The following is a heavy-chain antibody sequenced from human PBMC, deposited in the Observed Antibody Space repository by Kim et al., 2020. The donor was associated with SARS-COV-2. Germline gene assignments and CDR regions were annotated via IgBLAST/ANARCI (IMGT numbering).Heavy chain of an antibody. CDR3: ARARLGLWFGESTDVNWFDP. V-gene: IGHV1-2*06. J-gene: IGHJ5*02. CDR2: INPNSGGI. D-gene: IGHD3-10*01. Sequence: ASVKVSCKASGYTFTGYYMHWVRQAPGQGLEWMGRINPNSGGINYAQKFQGRVTMTRDTSISTAYMELSRLRSDDTAVYYCARARLGLWFGESTDVNWFDPWGNGTLVTFSS. CDR1: GYTFTGYY.